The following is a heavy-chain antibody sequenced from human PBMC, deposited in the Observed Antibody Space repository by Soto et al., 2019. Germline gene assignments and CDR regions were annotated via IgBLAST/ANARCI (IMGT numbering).Heavy chain of an antibody. Sequence: GGSLRLSCAASGFTFSDYYMRWIRQAPGKGLEWVSYISSSGSTIYYADSVKGRFTISRDNAKNSLYLQRNSLRAEDTAVYYCARDPERRVAFDIWGQGTMVTVSS. CDR2: ISSSGSTI. J-gene: IGHJ3*02. D-gene: IGHD1-1*01. CDR1: GFTFSDYY. CDR3: ARDPERRVAFDI. V-gene: IGHV3-11*01.